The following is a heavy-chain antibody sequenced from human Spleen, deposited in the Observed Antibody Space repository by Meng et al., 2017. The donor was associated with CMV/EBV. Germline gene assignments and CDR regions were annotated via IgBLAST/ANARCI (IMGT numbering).Heavy chain of an antibody. V-gene: IGHV4-59*11. CDR2: IHHTGNT. J-gene: IGHJ4*02. CDR3: VRVYQGGYCSGGSCLEF. Sequence: GSLRLSCTVSGDSITSHWWSWIRQPPGKGLEWIGFIHHTGNTKYSPALKSRLTLSMDTPKNQFSLTLWSVTPADTAVYYCVRVYQGGYCSGGSCLEFWGQGSLVTVSS. CDR1: GDSITSHW. D-gene: IGHD2-15*01.